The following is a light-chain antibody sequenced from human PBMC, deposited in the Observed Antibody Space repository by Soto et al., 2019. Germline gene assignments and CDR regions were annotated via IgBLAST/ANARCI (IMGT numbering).Light chain of an antibody. Sequence: ETMMTQSPDTLSVYLGERATLSCRASQSLRSSLAWYQQKPGQAPRLLIYDASTRATGIPARFSGSGSGTDFTLTISCLQSEDFAVYYCQQYNNCPQTFGQGTKVDIK. CDR3: QQYNNCPQT. CDR1: QSLRSS. CDR2: DAS. J-gene: IGKJ1*01. V-gene: IGKV3-15*01.